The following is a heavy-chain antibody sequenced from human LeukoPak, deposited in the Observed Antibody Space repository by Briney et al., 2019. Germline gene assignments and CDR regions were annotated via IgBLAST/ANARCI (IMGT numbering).Heavy chain of an antibody. CDR1: GGSISSSSYY. CDR3: ARARRYCSGGSCYSLYYFDY. Sequence: SETLSLTCTVSGGSISSSSYYWGWIRQPPGKGLEWIGSIYYSGSTYYNPSLKSRVTISVDTSKNQFSLKLSSVTAAATAVYYCARARRYCSGGSCYSLYYFDYWGQGTLVTVSS. J-gene: IGHJ4*02. D-gene: IGHD2-15*01. V-gene: IGHV4-39*07. CDR2: IYYSGST.